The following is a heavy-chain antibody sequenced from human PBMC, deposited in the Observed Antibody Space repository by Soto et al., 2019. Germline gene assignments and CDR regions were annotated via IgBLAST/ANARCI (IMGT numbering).Heavy chain of an antibody. CDR3: ARDRVYYYDSSGPAYFQH. V-gene: IGHV1-69*13. Sequence: VKVSCKASXGTFSSYAIXGXXQAPGQGLEWMGGIIPIFGTANYAQKFQGRVTITADESTSTAXMXLSSLRSEDTAVYYCARDRVYYYDSSGPAYFQHWGQGTLVTVSS. J-gene: IGHJ1*01. CDR2: IIPIFGTA. D-gene: IGHD3-22*01. CDR1: XGTFSSYA.